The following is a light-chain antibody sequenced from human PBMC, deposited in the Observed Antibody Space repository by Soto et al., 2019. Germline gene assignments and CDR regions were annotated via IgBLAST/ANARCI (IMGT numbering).Light chain of an antibody. J-gene: IGLJ3*02. CDR3: ASWDDSLSGGV. V-gene: IGLV1-44*01. CDR1: NSNIGTYT. Sequence: QSVLTPPPSASGTPGQRVIISCSGRNSNIGTYTVNWYQQLPGTAPKLLIYTDYQRPSGVPDRFSGSRSGTSASLAISGLQSEDEADYYCASWDDSLSGGVFGGGTKLTVL. CDR2: TDY.